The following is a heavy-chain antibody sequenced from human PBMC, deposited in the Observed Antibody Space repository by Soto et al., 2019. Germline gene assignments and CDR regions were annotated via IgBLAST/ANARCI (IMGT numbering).Heavy chain of an antibody. J-gene: IGHJ4*01. D-gene: IGHD3-22*01. CDR1: GGSINNSHW. CDR3: AMNSEDGSGYSVRLDY. V-gene: IGHV4-4*02. Sequence: QVQLQESGPGLVKPSGTLSLTCAVSGGSINNSHWWSWVRQPPGKGLEWIGEIYHDESTNYNPSLNRLDIISLAKSTNRLSLKSPSVTAAHTAVYYSAMNSEDGSGYSVRLDYRGLGPLLSVSS. CDR2: IYHDEST.